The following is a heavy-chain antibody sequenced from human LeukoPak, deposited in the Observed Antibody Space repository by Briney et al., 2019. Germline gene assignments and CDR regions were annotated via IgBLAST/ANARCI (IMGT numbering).Heavy chain of an antibody. J-gene: IGHJ4*02. CDR3: ARDGRFAAYEPDY. V-gene: IGHV1-18*01. CDR1: GLTFSNYG. D-gene: IGHD1-26*01. Sequence: ASVKVSCKASGLTFSNYGITWVRQAPGQGLEWVGWISAYDGNTNYEQKFQGRVTMTTDTSTSTAHMELRSLRYDDTAVYYCARDGRFAAYEPDYWGQGTPVTVSS. CDR2: ISAYDGNT.